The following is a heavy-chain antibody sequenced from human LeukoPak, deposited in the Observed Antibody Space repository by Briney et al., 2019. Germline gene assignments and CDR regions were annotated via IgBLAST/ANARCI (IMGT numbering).Heavy chain of an antibody. Sequence: ASVKVSCKASGYTFTGYYIHWVRRAPGQGLEWMGWINPNSGDTNYAPKFQGRVTMTRDTSISTAYMELSRLRSDDTAVYYCARTLRPYSNSWQNWFDPWGQGTLVTVSS. V-gene: IGHV1-2*02. J-gene: IGHJ5*02. D-gene: IGHD6-13*01. CDR3: ARTLRPYSNSWQNWFDP. CDR1: GYTFTGYY. CDR2: INPNSGDT.